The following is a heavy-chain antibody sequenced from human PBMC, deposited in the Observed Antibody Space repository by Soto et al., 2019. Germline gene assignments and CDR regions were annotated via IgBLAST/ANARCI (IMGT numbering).Heavy chain of an antibody. D-gene: IGHD3-10*01. CDR1: GGSIRSGSYY. J-gene: IGHJ5*02. V-gene: IGHV4-39*07. CDR3: ARDGSGLLWFGDFWFDP. CDR2: SSYSGTT. Sequence: SETLSLTCSVSGGSIRSGSYYWAWIRQPPGKGLEWIGTSSYSGTTYYNPSLKSRVTISVDTSKNQFSLKLSSVTAADTAVYYCARDGSGLLWFGDFWFDPWGQGTLVTVSS.